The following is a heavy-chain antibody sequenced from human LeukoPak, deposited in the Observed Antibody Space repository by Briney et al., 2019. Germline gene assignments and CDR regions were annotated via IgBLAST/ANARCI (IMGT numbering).Heavy chain of an antibody. CDR2: IKEDGSQI. J-gene: IGHJ2*01. CDR1: GFTFSSYW. V-gene: IGHV3-7*04. Sequence: GGSLRLSCAASGFTFSSYWMSWVRRAPGKGLEWVGHIKEDGSQIDYVDSVKGRFTISRDNARNSLYLQLNSLRAEDTAVYYCARVHWYFDLWGRGTLVIVSS. CDR3: ARVHWYFDL.